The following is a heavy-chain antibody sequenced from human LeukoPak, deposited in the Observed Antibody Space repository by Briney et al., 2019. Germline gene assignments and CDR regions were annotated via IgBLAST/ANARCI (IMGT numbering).Heavy chain of an antibody. CDR2: INHSGST. CDR3: ARGLGVVARPSYYGMDV. Sequence: PSETLSLTCAVYGGSFSGYYWSWIRQPPGKGLEWIGEINHSGSTNYNPSLKSRVTISVDTSKNQFSLKLSSVTAADTAVYYCARGLGVVARPSYYGMDVWGQGTTVTVSS. J-gene: IGHJ6*02. D-gene: IGHD2-2*01. V-gene: IGHV4-34*01. CDR1: GGSFSGYY.